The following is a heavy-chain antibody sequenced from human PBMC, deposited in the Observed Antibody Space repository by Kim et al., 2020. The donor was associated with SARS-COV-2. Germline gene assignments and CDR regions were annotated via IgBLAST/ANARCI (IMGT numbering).Heavy chain of an antibody. Sequence: NAVSVKSRITINPDTSQTQFSLQLNSVTPEDTAVYYCARDQIAVAGSFDYWGQGTLVTVSS. D-gene: IGHD6-19*01. CDR3: ARDQIAVAGSFDY. J-gene: IGHJ4*02. V-gene: IGHV6-1*01.